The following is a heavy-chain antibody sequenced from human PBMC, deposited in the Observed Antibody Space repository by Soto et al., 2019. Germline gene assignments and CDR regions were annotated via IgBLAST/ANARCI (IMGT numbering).Heavy chain of an antibody. D-gene: IGHD6-13*01. Sequence: QTLSLTCAISGDSVSSNSAAWNWIRQSPSRGLEWLGRTYYRSKWYNDYAVSVKSRITINPDTSKNQFSLQLNSVTPEDTAVYYCARGYSSSWYGGYSYYGMEVWGQGTTVTV. V-gene: IGHV6-1*01. CDR2: TYYRSKWYN. CDR1: GDSVSSNSAA. CDR3: ARGYSSSWYGGYSYYGMEV. J-gene: IGHJ6*02.